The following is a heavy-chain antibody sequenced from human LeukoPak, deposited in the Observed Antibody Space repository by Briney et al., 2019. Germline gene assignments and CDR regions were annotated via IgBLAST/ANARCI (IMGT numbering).Heavy chain of an antibody. CDR3: ARPLFGRSGSWYEGDS. V-gene: IGHV1-18*01. CDR2: ISAYNGNT. CDR1: GYTFTSYA. J-gene: IGHJ4*02. D-gene: IGHD6-13*01. Sequence: ASVKVSCKASGYTFTSYAISWVRQAPGQGLEWMGWISAYNGNTNYAQKLQGRVTMTTDTSTSTAYLQWSSLKASDTAMYYCARPLFGRSGSWYEGDSWGQGTLVTVSS.